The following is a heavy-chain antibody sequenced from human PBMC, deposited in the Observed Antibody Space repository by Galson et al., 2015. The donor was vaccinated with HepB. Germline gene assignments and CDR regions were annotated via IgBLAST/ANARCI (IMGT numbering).Heavy chain of an antibody. Sequence: VKVSCKASGYTFTSYAMNWVRQAPGQGLEWMGWINTNTGNPTYAQGFTGRFVFSMDTSVSTAYLQISSLKAEDTAVYYCAREGGVVEAGDRDRGGSSWHKYNWFDPWGQGTLVTVSS. D-gene: IGHD6-13*01. CDR3: AREGGVVEAGDRDRGGSSWHKYNWFDP. V-gene: IGHV7-4-1*02. CDR1: GYTFTSYA. J-gene: IGHJ5*02. CDR2: INTNTGNP.